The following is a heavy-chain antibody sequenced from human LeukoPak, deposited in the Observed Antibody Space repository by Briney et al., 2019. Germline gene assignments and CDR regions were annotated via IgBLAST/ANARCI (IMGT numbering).Heavy chain of an antibody. D-gene: IGHD1-1*01. Sequence: GSLRLSCSASGFTFRNSGMHWVRQAPGKGLEWVAIIWYDGSNKYYADSVKGRFTISRDNAKETVYLQMDRLRAEDSAVYYCAKDWGTTGTSGWLFDYWGQGTLVTVSS. CDR1: GFTFRNSG. CDR3: AKDWGTTGTSGWLFDY. J-gene: IGHJ4*02. CDR2: IWYDGSNK. V-gene: IGHV3-33*06.